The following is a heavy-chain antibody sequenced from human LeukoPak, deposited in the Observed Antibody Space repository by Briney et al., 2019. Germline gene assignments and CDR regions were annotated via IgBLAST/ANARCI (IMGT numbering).Heavy chain of an antibody. V-gene: IGHV4-30-2*01. CDR2: IYHSGST. Sequence: TSETLSLTCAVSGGSISSGGYSWSWIRQPPGKGLEWIGYIYHSGSTYYNPSLKSRVTISVDRSKNQFSLKLSSVTAADTAVYYCAREGELPSHAFDIWGQGTMVTVSS. CDR3: AREGELPSHAFDI. CDR1: GGSISSGGYS. J-gene: IGHJ3*02. D-gene: IGHD1-26*01.